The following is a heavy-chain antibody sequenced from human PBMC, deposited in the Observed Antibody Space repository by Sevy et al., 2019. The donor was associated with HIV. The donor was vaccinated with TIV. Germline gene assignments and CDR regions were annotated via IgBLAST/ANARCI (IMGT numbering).Heavy chain of an antibody. D-gene: IGHD3-22*01. J-gene: IGHJ6*02. CDR1: GXXFSSYW. CDR2: INSDGSST. V-gene: IGHV3-74*01. Sequence: GGSLRLSCAASGXXFSSYWMHWVRQAPGKGLVWVSRINSDGSSTSYADSVKGRFTISRDNAKNTLYLQMNSLRAEDTAVYYCAGSRVYDSSGYFYGMDXWGQGTTVTVSS. CDR3: AGSRVYDSSGYFYGMDX.